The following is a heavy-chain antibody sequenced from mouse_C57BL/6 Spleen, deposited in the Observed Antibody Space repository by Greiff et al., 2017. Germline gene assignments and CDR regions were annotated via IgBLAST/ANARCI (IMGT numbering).Heavy chain of an antibody. J-gene: IGHJ4*01. Sequence: DVMLVESGGGLVKPGGSLTLSCAASGFTFSDYGMHWVRQAPEKGLEWVAYISSGSSTIYYADTVKGRFTISRDNAKNTLFLQMTSLRSEDTAMYYCARKHYGSSYNYAMDYWGQGTSVTVSS. CDR1: GFTFSDYG. CDR2: ISSGSSTI. V-gene: IGHV5-17*01. CDR3: ARKHYGSSYNYAMDY. D-gene: IGHD1-1*01.